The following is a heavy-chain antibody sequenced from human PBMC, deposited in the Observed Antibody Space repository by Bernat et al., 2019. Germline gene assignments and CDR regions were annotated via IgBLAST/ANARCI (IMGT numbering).Heavy chain of an antibody. D-gene: IGHD2-2*01. CDR2: INAGNGNT. J-gene: IGHJ5*02. Sequence: QVQLVQSGAEVKKPGASVKVSCKASGYTFTSYAMHWVRQAPGQRLEWMGWINAGNGNTKYSQKFQGRVTITRDTSASTAYMELSSLRSEDTAVYYCARLRGPRRSCPTGCWFDHWGQGTLDTVSS. CDR1: GYTFTSYA. V-gene: IGHV1-3*01. CDR3: ARLRGPRRSCPTGCWFDH.